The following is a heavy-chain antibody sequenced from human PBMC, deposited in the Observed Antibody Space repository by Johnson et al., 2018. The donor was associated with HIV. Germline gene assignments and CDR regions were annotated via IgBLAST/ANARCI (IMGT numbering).Heavy chain of an antibody. CDR3: ANNLGTAGGAFDI. CDR1: GFTFSSYW. J-gene: IGHJ3*02. V-gene: IGHV3-74*02. Sequence: VQLVESGGGLVQPGRSLRLSCAASGFTFSSYWMHWVRQAPGKGLVWVSRINSDGSSTSYADSVKGRFTISRDNAKNTLYLQMNSLRAEDTAVYYCANNLGTAGGAFDIWGQGTMVTVSS. D-gene: IGHD1/OR15-1a*01. CDR2: INSDGSST.